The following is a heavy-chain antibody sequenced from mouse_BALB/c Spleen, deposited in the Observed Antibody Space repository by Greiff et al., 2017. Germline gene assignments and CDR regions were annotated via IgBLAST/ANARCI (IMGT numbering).Heavy chain of an antibody. V-gene: IGHV1-63*02. CDR1: GYTFTEYI. CDR2: IYPGGGYT. J-gene: IGHJ2*01. Sequence: VQLQQSGAELVKPGASVKLSCKASGYTFTEYIIHWVKQRSGHGLEWIGDIYPGGGYTNYNEKFKGKATLTADTSSSTAYMQLSSLTSEDSAIYYCARLRGNYPRYFDYWGQGTTLTVSS. CDR3: ARLRGNYPRYFDY. D-gene: IGHD2-1*01.